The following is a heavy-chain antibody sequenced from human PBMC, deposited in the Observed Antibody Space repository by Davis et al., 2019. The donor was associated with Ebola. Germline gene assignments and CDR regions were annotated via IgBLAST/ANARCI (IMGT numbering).Heavy chain of an antibody. Sequence: GGSLRLSCKDSGNRFSSHWIGWVRQMPGKGLEWMGIIYTGDSDTRYSPSFRVQVTISADKSIKTAFLQWSSLKASDTAIYYCATLRRTITGMDDGFDIWGQGTMVTVSS. J-gene: IGHJ3*02. D-gene: IGHD1-20*01. CDR1: GNRFSSHW. CDR2: IYTGDSDT. V-gene: IGHV5-51*01. CDR3: ATLRRTITGMDDGFDI.